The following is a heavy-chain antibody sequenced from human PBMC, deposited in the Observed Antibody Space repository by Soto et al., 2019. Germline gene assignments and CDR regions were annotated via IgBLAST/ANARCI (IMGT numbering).Heavy chain of an antibody. CDR2: IIPIFGTA. CDR1: GGTFSSYA. V-gene: IGHV1-69*12. CDR3: ARHLGGNHYYYGMDV. Sequence: QVQLVQSGADVKKPGSSVRVSCKASGGTFSSYAISWVRQAPGQGLEWMGGIIPIFGTADYAQKFQGRVTITADESTSTAYMDLSSLRSEDTAVYYCARHLGGNHYYYGMDVWGQGTTVTVSS. J-gene: IGHJ6*02. D-gene: IGHD3-16*01.